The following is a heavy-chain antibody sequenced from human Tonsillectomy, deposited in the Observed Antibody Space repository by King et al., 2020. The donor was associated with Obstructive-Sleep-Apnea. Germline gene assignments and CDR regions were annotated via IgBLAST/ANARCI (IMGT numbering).Heavy chain of an antibody. Sequence: QVQLKQWGAGLLKPSETLSLTCAVYGGSFSGYYWSWIRQPPGKGLEWIGEINHSGSPKYNPSLKSRVTISVDTSKNQFSLKLSSVTAADTAVYYCARPRKVWSGSGMDVWGQGTTVTVSS. J-gene: IGHJ6*02. V-gene: IGHV4-34*01. D-gene: IGHD3-3*01. CDR3: ARPRKVWSGSGMDV. CDR2: INHSGSP. CDR1: GGSFSGYY.